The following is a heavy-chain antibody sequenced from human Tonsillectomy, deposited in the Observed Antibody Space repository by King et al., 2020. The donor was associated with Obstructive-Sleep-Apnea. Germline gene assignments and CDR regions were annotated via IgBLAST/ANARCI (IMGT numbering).Heavy chain of an antibody. D-gene: IGHD4-17*01. J-gene: IGHJ6*02. CDR2: ISYDGSNK. CDR3: ARDATTVTPYYYYGMDV. Sequence: VQLVESGGGVVQPGRSLRLSCAASGFTFSSYAMHWVRQAPGKGLEWVAVISYDGSNKYTPASVKGRFTISRDNSKNTLYLQMNSLRAEDTAVYYCARDATTVTPYYYYGMDVWGQGTTVTVSS. V-gene: IGHV3-30-3*01. CDR1: GFTFSSYA.